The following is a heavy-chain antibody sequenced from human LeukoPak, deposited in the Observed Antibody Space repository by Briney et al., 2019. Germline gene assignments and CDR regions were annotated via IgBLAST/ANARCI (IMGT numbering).Heavy chain of an antibody. J-gene: IGHJ3*02. Sequence: SETLSLTCTISSGSISRYYWSWIRQPPGKGLEWIGYIYYSGSTNYNPSLKSRVTISIDTSKHQFSLKLSSVTAADTAVYYCASTTYYDFWSGYYGDAFDIWGQGTMVTVSS. CDR3: ASTTYYDFWSGYYGDAFDI. CDR2: IYYSGST. D-gene: IGHD3-3*01. V-gene: IGHV4-59*08. CDR1: SGSISRYY.